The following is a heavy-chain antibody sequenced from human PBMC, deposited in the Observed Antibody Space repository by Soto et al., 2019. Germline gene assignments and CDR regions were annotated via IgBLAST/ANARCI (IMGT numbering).Heavy chain of an antibody. CDR1: GGSVSSDSHY. V-gene: IGHV4-61*01. D-gene: IGHD2-15*01. CDR3: ASQNCSGGSCYYYFDY. Sequence: SETLSLTCTVSGGSVSSDSHYWSWIRQPPGKGLEWIGYIYYSGSTNYNPSLKSRVTISADTSKNQFSLKLSSVTAADTAVYYCASQNCSGGSCYYYFDYWGQGTLVTAPQ. J-gene: IGHJ4*02. CDR2: IYYSGST.